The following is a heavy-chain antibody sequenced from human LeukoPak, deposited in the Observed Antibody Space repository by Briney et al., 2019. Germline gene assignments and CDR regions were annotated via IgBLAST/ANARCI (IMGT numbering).Heavy chain of an antibody. J-gene: IGHJ4*02. V-gene: IGHV5-51*01. CDR3: ASECIAGAFDI. Sequence: GESLQISRKGSGYSFTSYWIGWVRQLPGKGLEWMGIIYPGDSDTRYSPSFQGQVTISADKSISTAYLQWSSLKASDTAMYYCASECIAGAFDIWGQGTLVTVSS. CDR1: GYSFTSYW. D-gene: IGHD2-8*01. CDR2: IYPGDSDT.